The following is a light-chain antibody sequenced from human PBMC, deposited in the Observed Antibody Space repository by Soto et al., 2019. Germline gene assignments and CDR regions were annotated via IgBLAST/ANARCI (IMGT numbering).Light chain of an antibody. CDR3: SSYTSSSTLGGV. Sequence: QSVLTQPASVSGSPGQAITISCTGTSSDVGGYNYVSWYQQHPGKAPNLMIYDVSNRPSGVSNRLSGSKSGNTASLTISGLQAEDEADYYCSSYTSSSTLGGVFGAGTKVTVL. J-gene: IGLJ1*01. CDR2: DVS. CDR1: SSDVGGYNY. V-gene: IGLV2-14*01.